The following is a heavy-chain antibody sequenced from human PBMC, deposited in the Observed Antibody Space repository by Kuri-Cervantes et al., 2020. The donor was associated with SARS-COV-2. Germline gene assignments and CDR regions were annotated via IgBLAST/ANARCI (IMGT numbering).Heavy chain of an antibody. CDR2: IKQDGSEK. CDR3: ARDGDFWSGYSEGYCSGGSCYPGD. CDR1: GFTFSRSV. J-gene: IGHJ4*02. Sequence: GESLKISCSASGFTFSRSVMHWVRQAPGKGLEWVANIKQDGSEKYYVDSVKGRFTISRDNAKNSLYLQMNSLRAEDTAVYYCARDGDFWSGYSEGYCSGGSCYPGDWGQGTLVTVSS. D-gene: IGHD2-15*01. V-gene: IGHV3-7*03.